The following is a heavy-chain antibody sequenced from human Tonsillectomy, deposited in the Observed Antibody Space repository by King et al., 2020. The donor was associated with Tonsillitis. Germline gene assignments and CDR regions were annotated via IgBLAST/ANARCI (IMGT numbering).Heavy chain of an antibody. J-gene: IGHJ4*02. D-gene: IGHD5-18*01. Sequence: VQLVESGGGVVQPGRSLRLSCAASGFTFSSYAMHWVRQAPGKGLEWVAVISYDGSNKYYADTVKGRFTISRDNSKKTLYLQMNSLTAEDTYVYYCAIFRGYSYGPRLYYFDYWGQGTLVTVSS. CDR1: GFTFSSYA. V-gene: IGHV3-30*04. CDR2: ISYDGSNK. CDR3: AIFRGYSYGPRLYYFDY.